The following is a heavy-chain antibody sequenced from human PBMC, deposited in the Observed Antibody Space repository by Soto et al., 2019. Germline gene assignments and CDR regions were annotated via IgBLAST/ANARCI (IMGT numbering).Heavy chain of an antibody. V-gene: IGHV1-8*01. D-gene: IGHD3-16*01. CDR2: MNPGSGDT. CDR1: GYSFTNND. Sequence: AVKVSCKSSGYSFTNNDVSWVRQATGQGLEWMGWMNPGSGDTGYAQKFQGRVTMTRDISIATAYMELSSLRSDNTAIYYCARMATFGSLNWFDPWGQGTLVTVSX. J-gene: IGHJ5*02. CDR3: ARMATFGSLNWFDP.